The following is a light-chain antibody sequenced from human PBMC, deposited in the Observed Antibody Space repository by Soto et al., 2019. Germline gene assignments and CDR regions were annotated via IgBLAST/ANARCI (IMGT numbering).Light chain of an antibody. V-gene: IGKV1-5*01. Sequence: IQVTQNPSTLSASVGDIVTITCRASQSIDTWLAWYQQKPKRVPKLLIYDASSLESGVPLRFRGSGSGTEFTLTISSLQPDDFATYYCQQYNSYPWTFGQGTKV. J-gene: IGKJ1*01. CDR3: QQYNSYPWT. CDR1: QSIDTW. CDR2: DAS.